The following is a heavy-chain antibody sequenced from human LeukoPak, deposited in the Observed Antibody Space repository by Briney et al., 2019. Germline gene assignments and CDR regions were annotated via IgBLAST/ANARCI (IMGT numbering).Heavy chain of an antibody. CDR1: GYSISSGYF. J-gene: IGHJ3*02. V-gene: IGHV4-38-2*02. CDR3: ARRSCSSGWYNGGKVYDAFDI. D-gene: IGHD6-19*01. Sequence: SETLSLTCTVSGYSISSGYFWGWMRQPPGKGLEWIGSIYQSETAHYNPSLKSRVTISVDTSKNQFSLKLSSVTAADTAVYYCARRSCSSGWYNGGKVYDAFDIWGQGTMVTVSS. CDR2: IYQSETA.